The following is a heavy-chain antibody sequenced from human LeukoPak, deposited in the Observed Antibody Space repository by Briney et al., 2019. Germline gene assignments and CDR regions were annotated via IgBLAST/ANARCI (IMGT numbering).Heavy chain of an antibody. CDR1: GFTFSSYA. CDR2: ISVGGGTT. J-gene: IGHJ4*02. CDR3: AKRALYSSGWYHFDY. V-gene: IGHV3-23*01. D-gene: IGHD6-19*01. Sequence: GASLRLSCAASGFTFSSYAMSWVRQAPGKGLEWVSAISVGGGTTYYAHSVKGRFTISRDNSKNTLYMQMNILRDEDTAVYYCAKRALYSSGWYHFDYWGQGTLVTVSS.